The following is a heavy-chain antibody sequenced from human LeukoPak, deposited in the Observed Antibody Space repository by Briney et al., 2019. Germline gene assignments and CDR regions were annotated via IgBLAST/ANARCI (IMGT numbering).Heavy chain of an antibody. V-gene: IGHV4-34*01. CDR2: INHSGST. J-gene: IGHJ5*02. D-gene: IGHD4-17*01. CDR1: GGSFSGYY. Sequence: SETLSLTCAVYGGSFSGYYWSWIRQPPGKGLEWIGEINHSGSTNYNPSLKSRVTISVNKSKNQFSLKLTSVTAADTAVYYCARDPGRDTTTMTANWFDPWGQGTLVTVSS. CDR3: ARDPGRDTTTMTANWFDP.